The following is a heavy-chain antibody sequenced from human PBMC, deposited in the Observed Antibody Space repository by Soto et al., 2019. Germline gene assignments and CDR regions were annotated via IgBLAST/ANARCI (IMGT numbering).Heavy chain of an antibody. CDR1: GGSFSGYY. Sequence: SSETLSLTCAVYGGSFSGYYWSWIRQPPGKGLEWIGEINHSGSTNYNPSLKSRVTISVDTSKNQFSLKLSSVTAADTAVYYCARFTRDYYDSSGYYRRYYYYGMDVWGQGTTVTVSS. V-gene: IGHV4-34*01. CDR2: INHSGST. CDR3: ARFTRDYYDSSGYYRRYYYYGMDV. D-gene: IGHD3-22*01. J-gene: IGHJ6*02.